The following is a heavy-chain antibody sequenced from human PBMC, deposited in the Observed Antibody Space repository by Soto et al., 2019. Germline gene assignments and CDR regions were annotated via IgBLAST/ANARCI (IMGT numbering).Heavy chain of an antibody. CDR1: GFTFSSYA. D-gene: IGHD3-3*01. V-gene: IGHV3-23*01. J-gene: IGHJ4*02. CDR2: ISGSGGST. Sequence: PGGSLRLSCAASGFTFSSYAMSWVRQAPGKGLEWVSAISGSGGSTYYADSVKGRFTISRDNSKNTLYLQMNSLRAEDTAVYYCAKVHGPSGSNYDFWSGPPPYFDYWGQGTLVTVSS. CDR3: AKVHGPSGSNYDFWSGPPPYFDY.